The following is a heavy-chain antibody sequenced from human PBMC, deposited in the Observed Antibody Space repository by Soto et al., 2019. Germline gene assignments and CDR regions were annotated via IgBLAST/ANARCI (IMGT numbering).Heavy chain of an antibody. V-gene: IGHV6-1*01. D-gene: IGHD3-3*01. CDR3: ARRKYYDFWSGYSYYYGMDV. CDR1: GDSVSSNSAA. J-gene: IGHJ6*02. CDR2: TYYRSKWYN. Sequence: SQTLSLTCAISGDSVSSNSAARNWIRQSPSRGLEWLGRTYYRSKWYNDYAVSVKSRITINPDTSKNQFSLQLNSVTPEDTAVYYCARRKYYDFWSGYSYYYGMDVWGQGTTVTVSS.